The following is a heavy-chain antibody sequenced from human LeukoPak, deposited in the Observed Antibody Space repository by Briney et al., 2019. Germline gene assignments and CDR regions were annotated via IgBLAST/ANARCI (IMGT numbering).Heavy chain of an antibody. CDR2: IYHSGST. Sequence: SEILSLTCAVSGGSISSGGYSWSWIRQPPGKGLEWIGYIYHSGSTYYNPSLKSRVTISVDRSKNQFSLKLSSVTAADTAVYYCARDIVVVVAAVGGFDYWGQGTLVTVSS. V-gene: IGHV4-30-2*01. D-gene: IGHD2-15*01. CDR1: GGSISSGGYS. J-gene: IGHJ4*02. CDR3: ARDIVVVVAAVGGFDY.